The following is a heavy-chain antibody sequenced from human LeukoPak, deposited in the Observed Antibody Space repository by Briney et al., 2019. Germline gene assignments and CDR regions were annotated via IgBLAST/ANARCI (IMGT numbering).Heavy chain of an antibody. V-gene: IGHV3-74*01. CDR1: GFTFSNYW. Sequence: GGFLRLSCAASGFTFSNYWMHWVRQAPGRGLVWVSRIDKDGTNTGYADSVKGRFTISRDNAKNTLYLQMNSLRAEDTAVYYCARGAYSDYWGQGTLVTVSS. J-gene: IGHJ4*02. D-gene: IGHD2-15*01. CDR3: ARGAYSDY. CDR2: IDKDGTNT.